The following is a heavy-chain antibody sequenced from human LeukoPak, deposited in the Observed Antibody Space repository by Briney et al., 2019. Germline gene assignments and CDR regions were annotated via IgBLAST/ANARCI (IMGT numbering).Heavy chain of an antibody. D-gene: IGHD4-17*01. CDR2: ISAYNGNT. CDR1: GYTFTSYG. Sequence: ASVKLSCKASGYTFTSYGISWVRHAPGQGLELMGWISAYNGNTNYAQKLQGRVTMTTDTSTSTAYMELRSLRSDDTAVYYCAAYLDYGDTTNDYWGQGTLVTVSS. V-gene: IGHV1-18*01. J-gene: IGHJ4*02. CDR3: AAYLDYGDTTNDY.